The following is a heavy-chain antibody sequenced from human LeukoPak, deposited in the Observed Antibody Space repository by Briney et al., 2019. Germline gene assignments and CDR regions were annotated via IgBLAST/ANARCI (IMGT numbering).Heavy chain of an antibody. CDR1: GGTFSSYA. Sequence: ASVKVSCKASGGTFSSYAISWVRQAPGQGLEWMGGTIPIFGTANYAQKFQGRVTITADESTSTAYMELSSLRSEDTAVYYCASRTRITFGGVIVDYWGQGTLVTVSS. V-gene: IGHV1-69*13. J-gene: IGHJ4*02. D-gene: IGHD3-16*02. CDR3: ASRTRITFGGVIVDY. CDR2: TIPIFGTA.